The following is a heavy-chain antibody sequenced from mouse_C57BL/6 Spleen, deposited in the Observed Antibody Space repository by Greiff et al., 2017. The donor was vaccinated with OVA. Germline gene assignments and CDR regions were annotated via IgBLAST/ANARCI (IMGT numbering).Heavy chain of an antibody. CDR3: ASSGYYGSSYFDY. D-gene: IGHD1-1*01. Sequence: QVQLQQPGAELVRPGSSVKLSCKASGYTFTSYWMDWVKQRPGQGLEWIGNIYPSDSETHYNQKFKDKATLTVDKSSSTAYMQLSSLTSEDSAVYYCASSGYYGSSYFDYWGQGTTLTVSS. CDR2: IYPSDSET. CDR1: GYTFTSYW. J-gene: IGHJ2*01. V-gene: IGHV1-61*01.